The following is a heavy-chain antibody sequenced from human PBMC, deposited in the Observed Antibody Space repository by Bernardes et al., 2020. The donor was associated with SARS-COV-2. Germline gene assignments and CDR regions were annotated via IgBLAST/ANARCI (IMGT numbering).Heavy chain of an antibody. D-gene: IGHD5-12*01. V-gene: IGHV1-69*02. J-gene: IGHJ6*02. Sequence: SVKVSCKASGGTFSSYTISWVRQAPGQGLEWMGRIIPILGIANYAQKFQGRVTITADKSTSTAYMELSSLRSEDTAVYYCAYSGYDRRVGMDVWGQGTTVTVSS. CDR2: IIPILGIA. CDR1: GGTFSSYT. CDR3: AYSGYDRRVGMDV.